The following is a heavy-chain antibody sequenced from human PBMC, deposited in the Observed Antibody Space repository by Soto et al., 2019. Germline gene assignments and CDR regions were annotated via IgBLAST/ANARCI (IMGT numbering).Heavy chain of an antibody. CDR2: ISYDGSKK. CDR3: ARASAYSSSWYVKNWFDP. J-gene: IGHJ5*02. CDR1: GFTFSSYA. V-gene: IGHV3-30-3*01. D-gene: IGHD6-13*01. Sequence: SLRLSCAASGFTFSSYAMHWVRQAQGKGQEWVAVISYDGSKKYYADAVKGRFTISRDNSKNTLYLQMNSLRAEDTAVYYCARASAYSSSWYVKNWFDPWGQGTLVTVSS.